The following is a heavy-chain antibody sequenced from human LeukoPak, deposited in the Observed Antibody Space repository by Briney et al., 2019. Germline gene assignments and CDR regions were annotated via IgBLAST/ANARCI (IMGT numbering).Heavy chain of an antibody. D-gene: IGHD2-2*01. J-gene: IGHJ5*02. CDR3: AREVHRIQLLGWFDP. V-gene: IGHV1-69*05. CDR2: IIPIFGTA. CDR1: GGTFSSYA. Sequence: SVKVSCKASGGTFSSYAISWVRQAPGQGLEWMGGIIPIFGTANYAQKFQGRVTITTDESTSTAYMDLSSLRSEDTAVYYCAREVHRIQLLGWFDPWGQGTLVTVSS.